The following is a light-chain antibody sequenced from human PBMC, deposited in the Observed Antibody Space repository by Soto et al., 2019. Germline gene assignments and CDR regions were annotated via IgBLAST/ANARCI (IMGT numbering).Light chain of an antibody. CDR2: KAS. Sequence: DIQMTQSPSTLSASVGDRVTITCRASQSISDWLAWYQQKPGKAPNLLIYKASSLESGVPSRFSGSGSGTECTLTISSVQPDDFAAYYCQQYKSDPYTFGQGTKLEIK. V-gene: IGKV1-5*03. CDR3: QQYKSDPYT. J-gene: IGKJ2*01. CDR1: QSISDW.